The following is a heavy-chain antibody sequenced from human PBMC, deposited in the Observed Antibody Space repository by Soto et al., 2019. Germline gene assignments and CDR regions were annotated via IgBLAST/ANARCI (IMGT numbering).Heavy chain of an antibody. D-gene: IGHD3-3*01. CDR2: IYYSGST. J-gene: IGHJ5*02. CDR1: GGSISSGGYY. CDR3: TRGVVRENWFDP. Sequence: QVQLQESGPGLVKPSQTLSLTCTVSGGSISSGGYYWSWIRQHPGKGLEWIGYIYYSGSTYYNPSLKSRVTISVDTSKNQFSLKLSSVTAADTAVYYCTRGVVRENWFDPWGQGTLVTVSS. V-gene: IGHV4-31*03.